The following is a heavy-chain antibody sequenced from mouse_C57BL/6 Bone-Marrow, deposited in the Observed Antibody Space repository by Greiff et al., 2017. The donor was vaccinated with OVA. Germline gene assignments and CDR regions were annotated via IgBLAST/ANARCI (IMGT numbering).Heavy chain of an antibody. CDR2: IYPRSGNT. Sequence: VQLQQSGAELARPGASVKLSCKASGYTFTSYGISWVKQRTGQGLEWIGEIYPRSGNTYYNEKFKGKATLTADKSSSTAYMELRSLTSEDSAVYFWARENSNYTTSYAMDYWGQGTSVTVSS. J-gene: IGHJ4*01. D-gene: IGHD2-5*01. CDR1: GYTFTSYG. CDR3: ARENSNYTTSYAMDY. V-gene: IGHV1-81*01.